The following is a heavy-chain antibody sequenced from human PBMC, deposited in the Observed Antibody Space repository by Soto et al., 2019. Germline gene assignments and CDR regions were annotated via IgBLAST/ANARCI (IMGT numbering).Heavy chain of an antibody. Sequence: RASVKVSCKASGYTLTNSGVAWVRQAPGQGLEWMGWIWVYNNKIDYAQNFQGRVTLTTDPSTDTAYMKLGSLRSDDTAVYYCARGRSFYNYLDVWGKGTTVTVSS. J-gene: IGHJ6*03. CDR2: IWVYNNKI. CDR3: ARGRSFYNYLDV. V-gene: IGHV1-18*01. CDR1: GYTLTNSG.